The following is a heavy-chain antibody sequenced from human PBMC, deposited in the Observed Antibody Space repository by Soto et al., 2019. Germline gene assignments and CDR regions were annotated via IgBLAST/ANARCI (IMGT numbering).Heavy chain of an antibody. J-gene: IGHJ5*01. V-gene: IGHV3-7*01. CDR2: IREDGGSE. CDR1: GFTLSDYW. CDR3: ARDGLGGFLDS. D-gene: IGHD5-12*01. Sequence: VQLVESGGGLVQPGESLRLSCAASGFTLSDYWISWVRQDPEQGLEWVANIREDGGSEGYVESVKGRFTISRDNTKKSVYLQMNNLRVEDTAVYYCARDGLGGFLDSWGQGTLVTVSS.